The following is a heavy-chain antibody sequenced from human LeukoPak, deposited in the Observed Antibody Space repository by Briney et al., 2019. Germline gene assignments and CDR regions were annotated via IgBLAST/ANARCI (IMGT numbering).Heavy chain of an antibody. J-gene: IGHJ6*03. V-gene: IGHV3-30*02. Sequence: GGSLRLSCAASGFTFSSYGMHWVRQAPGKGLEWVAFIRYDGSNKYYADSVKGRFTISRDNSKNTLYLQMNSLRAEDTAVYYCAEGHGSYYYYYYMDVWGKGTTVTISS. CDR3: AEGHGSYYYYYYMDV. CDR2: IRYDGSNK. CDR1: GFTFSSYG.